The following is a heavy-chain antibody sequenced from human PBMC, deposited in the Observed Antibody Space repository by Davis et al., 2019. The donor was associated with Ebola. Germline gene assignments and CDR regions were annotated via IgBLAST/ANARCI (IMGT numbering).Heavy chain of an antibody. J-gene: IGHJ6*02. D-gene: IGHD2-15*01. Sequence: GGSLRLSCAASGFTVSSNYMSWVRQAPGKGLEWVSVIYSGGSTDYADSVKGRFTISRDNAKNSLYLQMNSLRAEDTAVYYCARSLVVLPKKSYYYYGMDVWGQGTTVTVSS. V-gene: IGHV3-53*01. CDR3: ARSLVVLPKKSYYYYGMDV. CDR2: IYSGGST. CDR1: GFTVSSNY.